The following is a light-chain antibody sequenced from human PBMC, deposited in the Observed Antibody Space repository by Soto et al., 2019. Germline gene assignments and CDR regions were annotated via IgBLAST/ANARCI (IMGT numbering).Light chain of an antibody. CDR1: QSVSSNH. V-gene: IGKV3-20*01. Sequence: EIVLTQSPGSLSLSPRERATLSCRASQSVSSNHLAWYQQKPGQAPRLLIYGASRRATGIPDRFSGSGSGTEFTLTISRLEPEDFAVYYCQQYGSYTYTFGQGTKVDIK. CDR2: GAS. J-gene: IGKJ2*01. CDR3: QQYGSYTYT.